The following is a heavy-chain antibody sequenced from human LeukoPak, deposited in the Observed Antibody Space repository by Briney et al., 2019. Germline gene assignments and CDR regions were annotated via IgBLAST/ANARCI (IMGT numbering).Heavy chain of an antibody. J-gene: IGHJ4*02. Sequence: SETLSLTCTVSGGSISSYYWSWIRQPPGKGLEWIGYIYYSGTTNYNPSLKSRVTISVDTSKNQVSLKLTSVTAADSAVYYCTREGPPVHYTGYYDYWGQGTLVTVSS. V-gene: IGHV4-59*01. D-gene: IGHD3-9*01. CDR1: GGSISSYY. CDR3: TREGPPVHYTGYYDY. CDR2: IYYSGTT.